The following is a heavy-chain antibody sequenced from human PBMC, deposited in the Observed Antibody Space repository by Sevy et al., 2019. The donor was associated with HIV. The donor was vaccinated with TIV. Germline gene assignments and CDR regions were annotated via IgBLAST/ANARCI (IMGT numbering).Heavy chain of an antibody. CDR2: ISGSGDST. D-gene: IGHD3-16*01. CDR1: AFSFNTYA. Sequence: GGSLRLSCAASAFSFNTYAMSWVRRAPGKGLEWVSTISGSGDSTFYSDSVKGRFTISRDNSKNTLYLQMNSLRAEDTAVYYCAKPWGSFYFDYWGQGTLVTVSS. CDR3: AKPWGSFYFDY. J-gene: IGHJ4*02. V-gene: IGHV3-23*01.